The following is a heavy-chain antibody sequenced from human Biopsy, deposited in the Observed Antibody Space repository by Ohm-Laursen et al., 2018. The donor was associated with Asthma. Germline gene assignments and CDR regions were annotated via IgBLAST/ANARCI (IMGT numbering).Heavy chain of an antibody. V-gene: IGHV3-30*03. J-gene: IGHJ3*02. Sequence: SLRLSCAASGFTFSSYGMHWARQAPGKGLEWVAVITFDGSTQHYGDSVKGRFTISRDNSKNTLDLQMNSLREEDTAVYYCVRDGTDDAFDIWGQGTVVSVSS. CDR1: GFTFSSYG. CDR3: VRDGTDDAFDI. D-gene: IGHD1-1*01. CDR2: ITFDGSTQ.